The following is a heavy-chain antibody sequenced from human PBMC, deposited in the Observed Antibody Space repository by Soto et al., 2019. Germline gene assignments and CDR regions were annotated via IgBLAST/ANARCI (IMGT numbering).Heavy chain of an antibody. J-gene: IGHJ6*02. CDR2: ISYDGSNK. CDR1: GFTFSSYG. D-gene: IGHD4-17*01. Sequence: ESGGGVVQPGRSLRLSCAASGFTFSSYGMHWVRQAPGKGLEWVAVISYDGSNKYYADSVKGRFTISRDNSKNTLYLQMNSLRAEDTAVYYCAKPAHDDYGDYVLYYYYYYGMDVWGQGTTVTVSS. CDR3: AKPAHDDYGDYVLYYYYYYGMDV. V-gene: IGHV3-30*18.